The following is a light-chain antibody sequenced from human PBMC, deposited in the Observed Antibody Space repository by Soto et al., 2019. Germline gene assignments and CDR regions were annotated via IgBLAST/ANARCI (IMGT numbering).Light chain of an antibody. CDR3: QQSYRTLWT. V-gene: IGKV1-39*01. J-gene: IGKJ1*01. CDR1: QSISSY. CDR2: AAS. Sequence: DIQMTQSPSSLSASVGDRVTITCRASQSISSYLNWYQQKPGKAPKLLIYAASSLQSGVASRFSGRGSGTDFTLTISSLQPEDCATYYFQQSYRTLWTFGQGTKVESK.